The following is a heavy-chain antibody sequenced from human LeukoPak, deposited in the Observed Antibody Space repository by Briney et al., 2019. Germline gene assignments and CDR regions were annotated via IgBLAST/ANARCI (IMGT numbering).Heavy chain of an antibody. J-gene: IGHJ4*02. V-gene: IGHV6-1*01. CDR1: GDSVSSNSAA. Sequence: SQTLSLTCVISGDSVSSNSAAWNWIRQSPSRGLEWLGRTYYRSKWYSYSAVSVKSRIIINPDTSKNQLSLQLNSVTPEDTAIYYCARGPQWLNYWGQGTLVTVSS. D-gene: IGHD6-19*01. CDR2: TYYRSKWYS. CDR3: ARGPQWLNY.